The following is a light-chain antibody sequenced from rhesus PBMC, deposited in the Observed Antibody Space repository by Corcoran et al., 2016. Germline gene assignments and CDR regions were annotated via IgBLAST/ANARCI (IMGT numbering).Light chain of an antibody. CDR2: DVS. J-gene: IGLJ1*01. CDR3: SAYGSSYIYM. V-gene: IGLV2-13*01. Sequence: QAPLTQSPSVSGSPGQSVTISRPGTSSDIGGFKRVSWYQHHPGKAPKLMIYDVSKRPSGISDRFSGSKSANTASLTISGLQAEDEADYYCSAYGSSYIYMFGGGTRLTVL. CDR1: SSDIGGFKR.